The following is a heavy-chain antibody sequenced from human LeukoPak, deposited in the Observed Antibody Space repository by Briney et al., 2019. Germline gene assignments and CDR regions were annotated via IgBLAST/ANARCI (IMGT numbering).Heavy chain of an antibody. J-gene: IGHJ2*01. V-gene: IGHV1-69*01. D-gene: IGHD4-17*01. Sequence: SVKVSCKASGGTFSSYAISWGRQAPGQGLEWMGGIIPIFGTANYAQKFQGRVTITADESTSTAYMELSSLRSEDTAVYYCARGAGDYWYFDLWGRGTLVTVSS. CDR2: IIPIFGTA. CDR1: GGTFSSYA. CDR3: ARGAGDYWYFDL.